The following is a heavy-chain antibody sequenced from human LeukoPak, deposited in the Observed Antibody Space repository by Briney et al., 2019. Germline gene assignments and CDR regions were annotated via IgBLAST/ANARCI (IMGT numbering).Heavy chain of an antibody. Sequence: GGSLRLSCAASGFTFSSYWMHWVRQVPGKGLVWVSRIKDDDSDTDYADSVKGRFTISRDNAKDTLFLQMNSLRVEDTAVYYCTTIRPDYWGQGTLVTVSS. V-gene: IGHV3-74*01. D-gene: IGHD3-3*01. CDR3: TTIRPDY. CDR2: IKDDDSDT. CDR1: GFTFSSYW. J-gene: IGHJ4*02.